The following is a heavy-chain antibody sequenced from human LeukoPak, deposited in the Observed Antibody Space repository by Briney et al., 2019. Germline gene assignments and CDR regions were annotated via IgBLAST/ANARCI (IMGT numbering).Heavy chain of an antibody. V-gene: IGHV4-30-4*01. Sequence: SETLSLTCTVSGGSISSGDYYWGWIRQPPGKGLEWIGYICYSGSTYYNPSLKSRVTISVDTSKNQFSLKLSSVTAADTAVYYCARDYYDSSGYYYYYYGMDVWGQGTTVTVSS. D-gene: IGHD3-22*01. CDR3: ARDYYDSSGYYYYYYGMDV. CDR2: ICYSGST. CDR1: GGSISSGDYY. J-gene: IGHJ6*02.